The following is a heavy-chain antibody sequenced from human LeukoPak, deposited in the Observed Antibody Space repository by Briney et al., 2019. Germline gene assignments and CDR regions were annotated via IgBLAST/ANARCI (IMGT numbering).Heavy chain of an antibody. J-gene: IGHJ2*01. CDR1: GYTFTSYG. CDR2: ISAYNGNT. D-gene: IGHD2-2*01. Sequence: GASVKVSCKASGYTFTSYGISWVRQAPGQGLEWMGWISAYNGNTNYAQKLQGRATMTTDTSTSTAYMELRSLRSDDTAVYYCARPQVPAASWWYFDLWGRGTLVTVSS. CDR3: ARPQVPAASWWYFDL. V-gene: IGHV1-18*01.